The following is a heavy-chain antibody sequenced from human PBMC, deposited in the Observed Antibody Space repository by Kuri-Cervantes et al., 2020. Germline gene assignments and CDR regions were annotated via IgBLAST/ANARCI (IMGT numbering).Heavy chain of an antibody. Sequence: GGSLRLSCAASGFTFSSYAMHWVRRAPGKRLEWVSIIAYDGSNKYYADSVKGRFTISRDNSKNTLYLQMNSLRAEDTAVYFCAKVPKRIFAMTVVVPYFGYWGQGTLVTVSS. J-gene: IGHJ4*02. CDR1: GFTFSSYA. V-gene: IGHV3-30-3*01. CDR2: IAYDGSNK. D-gene: IGHD3-22*01. CDR3: AKVPKRIFAMTVVVPYFGY.